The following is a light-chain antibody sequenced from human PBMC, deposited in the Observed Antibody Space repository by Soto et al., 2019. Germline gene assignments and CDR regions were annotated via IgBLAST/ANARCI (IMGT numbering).Light chain of an antibody. CDR1: QSISNW. Sequence: DIQMTQSPSTLSASAGDRVSITCRASQSISNWLAWYQQKPRKAPKLLIYKASSLESGVPSRFSGSGSGTEFTLTISSLQPDEHATYHCEQFNSYSPLTFGGGTKVEIK. V-gene: IGKV1-5*03. CDR3: EQFNSYSPLT. J-gene: IGKJ4*01. CDR2: KAS.